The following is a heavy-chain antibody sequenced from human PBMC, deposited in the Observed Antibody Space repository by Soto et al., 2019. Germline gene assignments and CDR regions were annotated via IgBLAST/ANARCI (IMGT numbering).Heavy chain of an antibody. J-gene: IGHJ5*01. CDR2: ISGYSGNT. V-gene: IGHV1-18*01. CDR3: ARDSPDIVVVPGAVGS. D-gene: IGHD2-2*01. Sequence: QVQLVQSGAEVKKPGASVKVSCKASGYTFASYGISWVRQAPGQGLEWMGWISGYSGNTNYAQNPQGRVTMTTDTSTSTPDMELRSLRSDETAVYYCARDSPDIVVVPGAVGSWGQGTLVTVSS. CDR1: GYTFASYG.